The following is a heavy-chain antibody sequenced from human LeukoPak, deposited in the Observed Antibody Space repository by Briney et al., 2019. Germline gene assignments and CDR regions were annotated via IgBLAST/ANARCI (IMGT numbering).Heavy chain of an antibody. J-gene: IGHJ4*02. D-gene: IGHD3-22*01. CDR1: GGSISRGGYY. V-gene: IGHV4-31*03. Sequence: SETLSLTCTVSGGSISRGGYYWSWIRQHPGKGLEGIGYMYYSGSTYYNPSLKSRVTISVDTSKNQFSLKLSSVTAADTAVYYCARGGGYYDSSGYPTFDYWGQGTLVTVSS. CDR3: ARGGGYYDSSGYPTFDY. CDR2: MYYSGST.